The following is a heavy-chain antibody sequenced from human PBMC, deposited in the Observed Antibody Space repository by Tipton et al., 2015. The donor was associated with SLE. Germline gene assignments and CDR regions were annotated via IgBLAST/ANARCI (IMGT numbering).Heavy chain of an antibody. CDR1: GGSISSGSYY. D-gene: IGHD6-19*01. CDR2: IYTSGST. CDR3: ARGKGNSSGWGHYYFYGMDV. Sequence: TLSLTCTVSGGSISSGSYYWSWIRQPAGKGLEWIGRIYTSGSTNYNPSLKTRVTMSVDTSKKQFSLKLGSVTAADTAVYYCARGKGNSSGWGHYYFYGMDVWGQGTTVTVSS. V-gene: IGHV4-61*02. J-gene: IGHJ6*02.